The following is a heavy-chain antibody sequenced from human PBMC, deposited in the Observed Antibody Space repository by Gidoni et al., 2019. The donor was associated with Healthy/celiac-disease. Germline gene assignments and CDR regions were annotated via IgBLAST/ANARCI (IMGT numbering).Heavy chain of an antibody. J-gene: IGHJ4*02. CDR1: GGSISSSSYY. Sequence: QLQLQESGPGLVKPSETLSLTCTVSGGSISSSSYYLGWIRQPPGKGLEWIGSIYYSWSTYYNPSFKSRVTISVDTSKNQFSLKLSSVTAADTAVYYCARVEGYCSSTSCYGGYYFDYWGQGTLVTVSS. CDR3: ARVEGYCSSTSCYGGYYFDY. D-gene: IGHD2-2*01. CDR2: IYYSWST. V-gene: IGHV4-39*01.